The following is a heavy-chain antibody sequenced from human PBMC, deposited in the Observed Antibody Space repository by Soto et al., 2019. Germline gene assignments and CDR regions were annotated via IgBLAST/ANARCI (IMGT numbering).Heavy chain of an antibody. CDR2: ISGSRTTT. D-gene: IGHD2-15*01. Sequence: XGSLRRSCVASVFTFSSYALSCVRHYTGKWLEWVSAISGSRTTTAYADSVNGRFNISRDNSKNTLYLQMSSLRIDDTAIYYCAKDAGSVRSGGRCSFQPPDRWGQATRCTVSS. V-gene: IGHV3-23*01. CDR3: AKDAGSVRSGGRCSFQPPDR. J-gene: IGHJ5*02. CDR1: VFTFSSYA.